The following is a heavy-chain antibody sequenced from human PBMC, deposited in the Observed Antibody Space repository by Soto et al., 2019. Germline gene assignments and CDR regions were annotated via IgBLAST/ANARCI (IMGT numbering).Heavy chain of an antibody. CDR2: TYYNGST. J-gene: IGHJ5*02. Sequence: WTWLRQPPGKGLERIGYTYYNGSTNYNPSLKSRVTISVDTSKNQFSLRLSSVTAADTAFYYCARDTEILWFGELFTWGQGTLVSVSS. CDR3: ARDTEILWFGELFT. D-gene: IGHD3-10*01. V-gene: IGHV4-59*01.